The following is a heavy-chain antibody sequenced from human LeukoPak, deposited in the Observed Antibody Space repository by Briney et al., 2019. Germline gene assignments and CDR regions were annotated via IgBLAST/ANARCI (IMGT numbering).Heavy chain of an antibody. Sequence: SETLSLTCTVSGGSISGNSYYWGWIRQPPGKGLEWIGSIYYSGSTYYNPSLKSRVTISVDTSKNQFSLKLSSVTAADTAVYYCARQDGGNSEEDWFDPWGQGTLVTVSS. CDR1: GGSISGNSYY. D-gene: IGHD4-23*01. J-gene: IGHJ5*02. CDR2: IYYSGST. CDR3: ARQDGGNSEEDWFDP. V-gene: IGHV4-39*01.